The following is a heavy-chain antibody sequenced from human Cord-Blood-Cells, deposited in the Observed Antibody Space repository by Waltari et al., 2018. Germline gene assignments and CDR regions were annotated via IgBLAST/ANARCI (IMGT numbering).Heavy chain of an antibody. CDR3: ARDRYYDFWSGYSDYGMDV. CDR1: GFTFSSYA. CDR2: ISYNGSNK. D-gene: IGHD3-3*01. V-gene: IGHV3-30-3*01. J-gene: IGHJ6*02. Sequence: QVQLVESGGGVVQPGRSLRLSCAASGFTFSSYAMHWVRQAPGKGLEWVAVISYNGSNKYYADSVKGRFTSSRDNSKNTLYLQMNSLRAEDTAVYYCARDRYYDFWSGYSDYGMDVWGQGTTVTVSS.